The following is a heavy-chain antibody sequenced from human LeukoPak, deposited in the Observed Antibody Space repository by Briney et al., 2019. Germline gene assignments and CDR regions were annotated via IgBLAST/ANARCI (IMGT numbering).Heavy chain of an antibody. D-gene: IGHD5-18*01. CDR2: ISSSGSTI. V-gene: IGHV3-48*03. Sequence: GGSLRLSCAASGFTFSSYEVNWVRQAPGKGLEWVSYISSSGSTIYYADSVKGRFTISRDNAKNSLYLQMNSLRAEDTAVYYCARVQLWFDYWGQGTLVTVSS. CDR3: ARVQLWFDY. CDR1: GFTFSSYE. J-gene: IGHJ4*02.